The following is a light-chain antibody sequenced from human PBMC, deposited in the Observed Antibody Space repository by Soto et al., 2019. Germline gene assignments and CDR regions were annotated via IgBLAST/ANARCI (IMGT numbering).Light chain of an antibody. Sequence: DIQLTQSPSLLSASVGDRVTITCRASQDISSYLAWYQQKPGKDPKLLIYAAFTLQTGVPSRFSGSKSATDFTLTISSLQPEDTATYHCQQLKSYPPTFGPGTNVDIK. CDR3: QQLKSYPPT. V-gene: IGKV1-9*01. CDR2: AAF. J-gene: IGKJ3*01. CDR1: QDISSY.